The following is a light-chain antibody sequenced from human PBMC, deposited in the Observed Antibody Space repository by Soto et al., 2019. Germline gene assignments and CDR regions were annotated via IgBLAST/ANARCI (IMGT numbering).Light chain of an antibody. CDR1: SSDVGGYNS. V-gene: IGLV2-14*01. CDR2: HVT. Sequence: QSALTQPASVSGSPGQSISISCTGTSSDVGGYNSVSWYQQHPGKAPKLIIYHVTYRPSGVSNRYSGSKSGNSASLTISGLQADDEADYYCCSLTTSHTYVFGSGTKLTVL. CDR3: CSLTTSHTYV. J-gene: IGLJ1*01.